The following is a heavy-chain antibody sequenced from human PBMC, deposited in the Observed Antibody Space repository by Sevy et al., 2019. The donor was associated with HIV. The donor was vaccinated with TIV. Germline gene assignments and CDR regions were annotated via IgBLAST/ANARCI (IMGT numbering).Heavy chain of an antibody. J-gene: IGHJ4*02. D-gene: IGHD6-6*01. CDR1: GFTFSNYY. Sequence: GGSLRLSCAASGFTFSNYYMYWVRQGPGKGLVWVARLNGDGSDINYADSVRGRFTISRDNTKNTLYLQMSSLRGEDTAVYYCFVRIRDSSEIDYWGQGTLVTVSS. V-gene: IGHV3-74*01. CDR3: FVRIRDSSEIDY. CDR2: LNGDGSDI.